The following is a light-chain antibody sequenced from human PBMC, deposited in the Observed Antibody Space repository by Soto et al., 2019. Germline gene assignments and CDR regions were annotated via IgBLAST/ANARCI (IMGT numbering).Light chain of an antibody. Sequence: QSVLTQSPSVSAAPGQKVTISCSGSSSNIRNNYVSWYQQLPGTAPKLLIYDNNKRPSGIPDRFTGSKSGTSGTLDITGLQTGDEADYYCATWDGSLPGEVFGGVTKLTVL. CDR1: SSNIRNNY. CDR3: ATWDGSLPGEV. J-gene: IGLJ2*01. V-gene: IGLV1-51*01. CDR2: DNN.